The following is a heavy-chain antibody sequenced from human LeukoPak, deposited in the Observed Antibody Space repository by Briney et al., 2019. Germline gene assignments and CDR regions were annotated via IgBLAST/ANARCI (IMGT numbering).Heavy chain of an antibody. V-gene: IGHV1-18*01. Sequence: ASVKVSCKASGYTFTSYGISWVQQAPGHGLEWMGWISAYNGNTNYAQKLQGRVTMTTDTSTSTAYMELRSLRSDDTAVYYCARIAAADDAFDIWGQGTMVTVSS. CDR1: GYTFTSYG. J-gene: IGHJ3*02. CDR3: ARIAAADDAFDI. CDR2: ISAYNGNT. D-gene: IGHD6-13*01.